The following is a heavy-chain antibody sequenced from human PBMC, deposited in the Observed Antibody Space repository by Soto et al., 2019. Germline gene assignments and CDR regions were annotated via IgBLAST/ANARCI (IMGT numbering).Heavy chain of an antibody. CDR2: ISGSGGST. J-gene: IGHJ3*02. CDR1: GFTFSSYA. V-gene: IGHV3-23*01. D-gene: IGHD2-21*02. CDR3: AKDPYCGGDCYSAFDI. Sequence: GGSLRLSCAASGFTFSSYAMSWVRQAPGKGLEWVSAISGSGGSTYYADSVKGRFTISRDNSKNTLYLQMNSLRVEDTAVYYCAKDPYCGGDCYSAFDIWGQGTMVTVSS.